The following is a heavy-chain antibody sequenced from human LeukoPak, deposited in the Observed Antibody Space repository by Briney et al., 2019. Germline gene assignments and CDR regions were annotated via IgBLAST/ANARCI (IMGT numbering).Heavy chain of an antibody. V-gene: IGHV4-28*01. CDR3: ARTTVGSYYYGSGSYAGDAFDI. CDR1: GYSTSSSNW. Sequence: SETLSLTCAVSGYSTSSSNWWGWIRQPPGKGLEWIGYIYYSGSTYYNPSLKSRVTMSVDTSKNQFSLKLSSVTAVDTAVYYCARTTVGSYYYGSGSYAGDAFDIWGQGTMVTVSS. D-gene: IGHD3-10*01. CDR2: IYYSGST. J-gene: IGHJ3*02.